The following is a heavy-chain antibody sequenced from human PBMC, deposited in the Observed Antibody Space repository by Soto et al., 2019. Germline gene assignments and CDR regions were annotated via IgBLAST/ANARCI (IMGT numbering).Heavy chain of an antibody. CDR1: GFTFSYYE. Sequence: EVQLVESGGGLAQPGGSLRLSCVASGFTFSYYEMNWVRQAPGKGLEWISYITSSGDRAQYADSVKGRFTISRDNTKNLLYLQMTSLSAEDTGLYYCARDIFDNWGQGTLVNVSS. V-gene: IGHV3-48*03. J-gene: IGHJ4*02. CDR3: ARDIFDN. CDR2: ITSSGDRA.